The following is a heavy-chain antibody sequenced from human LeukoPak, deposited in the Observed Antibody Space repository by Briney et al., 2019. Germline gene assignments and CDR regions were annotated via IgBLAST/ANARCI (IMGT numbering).Heavy chain of an antibody. Sequence: SETLSLTCTVPGYSISSGYYWGWIRQPPGKGLEWIGSIYHSGSTYYNPSLKSRVTISVDTSKNQFSLKLSSVTAADTAVYYCARTVQLERRNAFDIWGQGTMVTVSS. CDR3: ARTVQLERRNAFDI. J-gene: IGHJ3*02. D-gene: IGHD1-1*01. V-gene: IGHV4-38-2*02. CDR2: IYHSGST. CDR1: GYSISSGYY.